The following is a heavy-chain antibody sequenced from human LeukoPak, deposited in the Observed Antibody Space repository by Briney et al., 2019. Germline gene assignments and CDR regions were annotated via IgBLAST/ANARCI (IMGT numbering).Heavy chain of an antibody. CDR3: AKDRKYYDSSGYYYGGDAFDI. CDR1: GFTFSSYA. J-gene: IGHJ3*02. Sequence: GGSLRLSCAASGFTFSSYAMSWVRQAPGKGLEWVSAISGSGGSTYYADSVKGRFTISRDNSKNTLYLQMNSLRGEDTAAYYCAKDRKYYDSSGYYYGGDAFDIWGQGTMVTVSS. CDR2: ISGSGGST. D-gene: IGHD3-22*01. V-gene: IGHV3-23*01.